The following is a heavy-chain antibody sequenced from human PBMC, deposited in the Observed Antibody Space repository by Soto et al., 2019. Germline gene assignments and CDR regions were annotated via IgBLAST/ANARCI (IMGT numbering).Heavy chain of an antibody. CDR2: IRNKANNYAT. J-gene: IGHJ1*01. CDR1: GFTFSGSA. V-gene: IGHV3-73*01. CDR3: TPFYGDYGAY. D-gene: IGHD4-17*01. Sequence: EVQLVESGGGLVQPGGSLKLSCAASGFTFSGSAMHWVRQASGKGLEWVGRIRNKANNYATAYAASVKGRFTISRDDSKNTAYLQMSSLKTEDTALYYCTPFYGDYGAYWGQGTLVTVSS.